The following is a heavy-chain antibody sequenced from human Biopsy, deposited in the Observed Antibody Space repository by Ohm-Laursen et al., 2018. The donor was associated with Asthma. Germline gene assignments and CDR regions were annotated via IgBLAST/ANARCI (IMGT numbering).Heavy chain of an antibody. V-gene: IGHV1-18*01. D-gene: IGHD3-10*01. CDR2: ISVYNGNT. CDR3: ARAVDYSHYYGIDV. Sequence: ASVKVSCKTSGYTFNSAGITWVRQAPGQGLEWMGWISVYNGNTKVAQKLQDRVTTITDTSTSTAYMELRSLRSGDTAVYFCARAVDYSHYYGIDVWGQGTTVTVS. J-gene: IGHJ6*02. CDR1: GYTFNSAG.